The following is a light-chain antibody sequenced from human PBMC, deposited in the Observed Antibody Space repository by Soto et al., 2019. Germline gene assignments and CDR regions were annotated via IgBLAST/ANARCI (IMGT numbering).Light chain of an antibody. V-gene: IGKV1-39*01. CDR1: QSINKY. J-gene: IGKJ3*01. CDR3: QQTYSTPFT. CDR2: GAS. Sequence: DIQMTQSPSSLSASVGDRVTITCRASQSINKYLHWYQQKPGKAPNLLINGASSLQSGVPSRFSGSGSGTDFTLTISNLQPEDFATYYCQQTYSTPFTVGPGTKVDIK.